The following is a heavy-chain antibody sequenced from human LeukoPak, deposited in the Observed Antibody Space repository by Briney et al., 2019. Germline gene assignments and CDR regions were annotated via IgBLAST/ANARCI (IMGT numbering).Heavy chain of an antibody. Sequence: GGSPRLSCAASGFTFSSYGMHWVRQAPGKGLEWVAVISYDGSNKYYADSVKGRFTISRDNSKNTLYLQMNSLRAEDTAVYYCAKGRLSVVYGVDYWGQGTLVTVSP. D-gene: IGHD2-8*02. CDR1: GFTFSSYG. V-gene: IGHV3-30*18. CDR2: ISYDGSNK. J-gene: IGHJ4*02. CDR3: AKGRLSVVYGVDY.